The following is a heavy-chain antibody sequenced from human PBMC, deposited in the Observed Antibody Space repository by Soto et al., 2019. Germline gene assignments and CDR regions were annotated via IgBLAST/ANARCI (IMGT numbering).Heavy chain of an antibody. D-gene: IGHD4-4*01. CDR2: IGGSGGNT. V-gene: IGHV3-23*01. CDR3: ASVASDYINSHDT. J-gene: IGHJ5*02. Sequence: EVQLLESGGGIVQPGGTLRLSCAATGFIFNAYAMTWVRQAPGKGLEWVSAIGGSGGNTYYAASVKGRFTISRDNSRDTVVLQMNSLRAEDTAVYYCASVASDYINSHDTWGQGILVTVSS. CDR1: GFIFNAYA.